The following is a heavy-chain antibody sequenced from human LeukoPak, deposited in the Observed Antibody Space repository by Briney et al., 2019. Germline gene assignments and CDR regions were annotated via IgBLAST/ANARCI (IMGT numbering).Heavy chain of an antibody. CDR3: ARDTLGDDYATGWFYYYMDV. CDR1: GGSISSSSYY. CDR2: IYYSGST. D-gene: IGHD3-10*01. Sequence: SETLSLTCTVSGGSISSSSYYWSWIRQPPGKGLEWIGYIYYSGSTNYNPSLKSRVTISVDTSKNQFSLKLSSVTAADTAVYYCARDTLGDDYATGWFYYYMDVWGKGTKVTVSS. J-gene: IGHJ6*03. V-gene: IGHV4-61*01.